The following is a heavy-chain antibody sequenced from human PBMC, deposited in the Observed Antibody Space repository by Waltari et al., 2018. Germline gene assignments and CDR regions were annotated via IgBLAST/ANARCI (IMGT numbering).Heavy chain of an antibody. V-gene: IGHV4-34*01. CDR1: GGSFSGYY. CDR3: ARGRIAAAQFDY. D-gene: IGHD6-13*01. Sequence: AVYGGSFSGYYWSWIRQPPGKGLEWIGEINHSGSTNYNPSLKSRVTISVDTSKNQFSLKLSSVTAADTAVYYCARGRIAAAQFDYWGQGTLVTVSS. J-gene: IGHJ4*02. CDR2: INHSGST.